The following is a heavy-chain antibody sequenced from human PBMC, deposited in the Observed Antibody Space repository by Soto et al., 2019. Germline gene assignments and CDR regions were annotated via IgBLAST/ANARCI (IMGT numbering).Heavy chain of an antibody. Sequence: QVQLQQWGAGLLKPSETLSLTCAVYGGSLIDYNWSWIRQPPGKGLEWIGEINHNGGTNYNPSLTSRATISVDTSKNQFSLNLNSVPAADTAMYYWARDPQGDGRRDFAYWGQGTFVTVSS. V-gene: IGHV4-34*01. D-gene: IGHD1-26*01. CDR3: ARDPQGDGRRDFAY. J-gene: IGHJ4*02. CDR1: GGSLIDYN. CDR2: INHNGGT.